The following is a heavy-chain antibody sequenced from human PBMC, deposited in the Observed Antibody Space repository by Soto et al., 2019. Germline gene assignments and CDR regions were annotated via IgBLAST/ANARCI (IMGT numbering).Heavy chain of an antibody. V-gene: IGHV3-74*01. CDR1: GFSFSNYW. J-gene: IGHJ4*02. Sequence: PGGSLRLSCAASGFSFSNYWMHWIRQVPGKGLVWVSRINGDGDYTNYADSVKGRFTISRDNAKNTLYLQMNSLRAEDTAVYYCARERGGYSSDFWGQGTLVTVSS. CDR3: ARERGGYSSDF. CDR2: INGDGDYT. D-gene: IGHD2-15*01.